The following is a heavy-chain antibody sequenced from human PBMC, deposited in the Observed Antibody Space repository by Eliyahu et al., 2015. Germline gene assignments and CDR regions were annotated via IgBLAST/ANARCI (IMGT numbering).Heavy chain of an antibody. D-gene: IGHD5-12*01. CDR2: IFPGDSET. V-gene: IGHV5-51*03. CDR1: GYDFSXYW. CDR3: ARPRYSGYEDSFWYFDI. J-gene: IGHJ2*01. Sequence: EEQLVQAGAEVKKPGESLKISCKASGYDFSXYWIAWVRQVPGKGLEWMGMIFPGDSETRYSPSFQGQVTFSADRTNSLAYLQWDGLKPSDTATYYCARPRYSGYEDSFWYFDIWGRGTLVTVSS.